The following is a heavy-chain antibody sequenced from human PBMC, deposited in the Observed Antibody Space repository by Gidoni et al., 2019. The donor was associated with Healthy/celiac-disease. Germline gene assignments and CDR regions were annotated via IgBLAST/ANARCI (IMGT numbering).Heavy chain of an antibody. J-gene: IGHJ4*02. CDR2: ISAYNGNT. V-gene: IGHV1-18*01. CDR1: GYTFTSYG. CDR3: AREGYCTNGVCYEGWWYFDY. D-gene: IGHD2-8*01. Sequence: QVQLVQSGAEVKKPGASVKVSCKASGYTFTSYGISWVRQAPGQGLEWMGWISAYNGNTNYAQKLQGRVTMTTDTSTSTAYMELRSLRSDDTAVYYCAREGYCTNGVCYEGWWYFDYWGQGTLVTVSS.